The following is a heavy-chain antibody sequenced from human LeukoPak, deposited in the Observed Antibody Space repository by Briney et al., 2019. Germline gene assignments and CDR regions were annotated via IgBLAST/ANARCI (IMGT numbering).Heavy chain of an antibody. CDR3: AKGGWSLYYFDY. Sequence: PGRSLRLSCAASGFTFSSYGMHWVRQAPGQGLEWVAVISYDGSNKYYADSVKGRFTISRDNSKNTLYLQMNSLRAEDTAVYYCAKGGWSLYYFDYWGQGTLVTVSS. J-gene: IGHJ4*02. CDR1: GFTFSSYG. CDR2: ISYDGSNK. V-gene: IGHV3-30*18. D-gene: IGHD6-19*01.